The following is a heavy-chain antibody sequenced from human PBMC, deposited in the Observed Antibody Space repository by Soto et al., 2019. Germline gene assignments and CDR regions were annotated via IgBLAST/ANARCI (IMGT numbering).Heavy chain of an antibody. J-gene: IGHJ4*02. CDR3: ARDSRKGDTAMALFGY. CDR2: IYYSGST. CDR1: GGSISSYY. D-gene: IGHD5-18*01. V-gene: IGHV4-59*01. Sequence: QVQLQESGPGLVKPSETLSLTCTVSGGSISSYYWSWIRQPPGKGLEWIGYIYYSGSTNYNPSLKSRATISVDTSKNQFSLKLSSVTAADTAVYYCARDSRKGDTAMALFGYWGQGTLVTVSS.